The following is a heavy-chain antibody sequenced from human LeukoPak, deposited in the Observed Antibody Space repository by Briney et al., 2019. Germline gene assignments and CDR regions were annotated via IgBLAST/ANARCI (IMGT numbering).Heavy chain of an antibody. CDR3: AKDGYI. Sequence: SGGSLRLSRAASGFTFSSYGMHWVRQAPGKGLEWVAVISYDGSNKYYADSVKGRFTISRDNSKNTLYLQMNSLRAEDTAVYYCAKDGYIWGQRTMVTVSS. CDR2: ISYDGSNK. D-gene: IGHD5-12*01. J-gene: IGHJ3*02. V-gene: IGHV3-30*18. CDR1: GFTFSSYG.